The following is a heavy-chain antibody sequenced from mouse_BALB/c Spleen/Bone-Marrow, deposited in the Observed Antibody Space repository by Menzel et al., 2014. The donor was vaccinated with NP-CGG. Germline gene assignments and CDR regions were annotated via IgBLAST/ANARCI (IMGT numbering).Heavy chain of an antibody. Sequence: EVKVVESGAELVKPGASVKLSCTASGFNIKDTYMHWVKQRPEQGLEWIGRIDPANGNTKYDPKFQGKATITADTSSNTAYMQLSSRTSEDSAGDYGARRDDGYHNYWGQGTPVTVSA. CDR1: GFNIKDTY. V-gene: IGHV14-3*02. D-gene: IGHD2-3*01. CDR2: IDPANGNT. CDR3: ARRDDGYHNY. J-gene: IGHJ3*01.